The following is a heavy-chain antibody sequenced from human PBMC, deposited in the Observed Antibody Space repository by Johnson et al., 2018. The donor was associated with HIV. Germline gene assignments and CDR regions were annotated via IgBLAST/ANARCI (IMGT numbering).Heavy chain of an antibody. CDR1: GFTVSSNY. J-gene: IGHJ3*02. D-gene: IGHD3-10*01. Sequence: EVQLVESGGGLIQPGGSLRLSCAASGFTVSSNYMSWVRQAPGKGLEWVSAISGSGGSTYYADSVKGRFTISRDNSKNTLYLQMNSLRAEDTAVYYCARSRDGSGSYGAFDIWGQGTMVTVSS. CDR3: ARSRDGSGSYGAFDI. CDR2: SGSGGST. V-gene: IGHV3-53*01.